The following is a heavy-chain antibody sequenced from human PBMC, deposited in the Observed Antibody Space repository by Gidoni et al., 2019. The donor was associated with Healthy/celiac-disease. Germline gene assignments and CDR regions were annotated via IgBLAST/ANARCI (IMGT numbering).Heavy chain of an antibody. Sequence: QLQLQESGPGLVKPSEPLSLTCTVSGGSISISSYYWGWIRQPPGKGLEWIGSIYYSGSTYYNPSLKSRVTISVDTSKNQFSLKLSSVTAADTAVYYWATLGSGYDRSYYGMDVWGQGTTVTVSS. V-gene: IGHV4-39*01. D-gene: IGHD5-12*01. CDR3: ATLGSGYDRSYYGMDV. CDR1: GGSISISSYY. CDR2: IYYSGST. J-gene: IGHJ6*02.